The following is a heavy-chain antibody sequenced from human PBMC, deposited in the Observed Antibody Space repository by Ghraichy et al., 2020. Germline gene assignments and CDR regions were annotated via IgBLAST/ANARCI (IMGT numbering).Heavy chain of an antibody. Sequence: GESLNISCAASGFTFSSYAMSWVRQAPGKGLEWVSAISGSGGSTYYADSVKGRFTISRDNSKNTLYLQMNSLRAEDTAVYYCAKDGLIFGYWGQGTLVTVSS. D-gene: IGHD2-8*01. V-gene: IGHV3-23*01. J-gene: IGHJ4*02. CDR1: GFTFSSYA. CDR2: ISGSGGST. CDR3: AKDGLIFGY.